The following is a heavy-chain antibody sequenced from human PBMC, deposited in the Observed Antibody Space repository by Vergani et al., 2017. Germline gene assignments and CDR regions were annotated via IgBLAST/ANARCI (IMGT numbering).Heavy chain of an antibody. CDR2: IYYSGST. D-gene: IGHD6-6*01. CDR3: ARTYSSSAGTMDV. J-gene: IGHJ6*03. Sequence: QVQLQESGPGLVKPSETLSLTCTVSGGSISSYYWSWIRQPPGKGLECIGYIYYSGSTNYNPSLKSRVTISVDTSKNQFSLKLSSVTAADTAVYYCARTYSSSAGTMDVWGKGTTVTVSS. V-gene: IGHV4-59*01. CDR1: GGSISSYY.